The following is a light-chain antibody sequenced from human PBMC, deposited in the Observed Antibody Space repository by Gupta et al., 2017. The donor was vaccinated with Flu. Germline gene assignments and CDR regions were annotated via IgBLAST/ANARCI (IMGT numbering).Light chain of an antibody. CDR2: NVS. CDR1: GSDVGGYNY. Sequence: QSPLTPPRSVSGAPGPSVTISCTGTGSDVGGYNYVSWYRQHPGKAPQLIVSNVSQRPSGVPDRFAGSKSGNTASLTISGLQADEEADYYCCSDAGSNTFVFGGGTKLTVL. V-gene: IGLV2-11*01. J-gene: IGLJ2*01. CDR3: CSDAGSNTFV.